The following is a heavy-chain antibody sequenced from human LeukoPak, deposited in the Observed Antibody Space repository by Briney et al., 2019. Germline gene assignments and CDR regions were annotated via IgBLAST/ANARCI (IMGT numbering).Heavy chain of an antibody. J-gene: IGHJ4*02. CDR3: ARDWATVTELDY. D-gene: IGHD4-17*01. CDR1: GGSISSSSYY. CDR2: IYYSGST. V-gene: IGHV4-39*02. Sequence: SETLSLTCTVSGGSISSSSYYWGWIRQPPGKGLEWIGSIYYSGSTYYNPSLKSQVTISVDTSKNQFSLKLSSVTAADTAVYYCARDWATVTELDYWGQGTLVTVSS.